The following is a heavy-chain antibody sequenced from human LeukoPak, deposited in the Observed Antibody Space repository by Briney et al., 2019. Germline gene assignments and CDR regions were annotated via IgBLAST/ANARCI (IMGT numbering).Heavy chain of an antibody. J-gene: IGHJ4*02. CDR3: ARDLLTKEYYVHSSGNPY. CDR2: ISAYNGNT. Sequence: ASVKVSFKASVYTFTSYGISWVRQAPGQGLEWVGWISAYNGNTNYAQKLQSRVTMNTDTSTSTAYMDLRSLRSDDTAVYYCARDLLTKEYYVHSSGNPYWGQGTLVTVSS. D-gene: IGHD3-22*01. CDR1: VYTFTSYG. V-gene: IGHV1-18*01.